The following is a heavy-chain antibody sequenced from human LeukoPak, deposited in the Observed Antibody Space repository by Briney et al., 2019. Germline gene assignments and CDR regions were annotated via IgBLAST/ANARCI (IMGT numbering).Heavy chain of an antibody. Sequence: GGSLRLSCAASGFIFSNAWMGWVRQAPGKGLEWVGRIKSKTDGGTTDYAAPVKGRFTISRDDSKNTLHLQMNSLKTEDTAVYFCITERFYGSGSPGGGQRTLVTVSS. V-gene: IGHV3-15*01. CDR1: GFIFSNAW. J-gene: IGHJ4*02. CDR3: ITERFYGSGSPG. D-gene: IGHD3-10*01. CDR2: IKSKTDGGTT.